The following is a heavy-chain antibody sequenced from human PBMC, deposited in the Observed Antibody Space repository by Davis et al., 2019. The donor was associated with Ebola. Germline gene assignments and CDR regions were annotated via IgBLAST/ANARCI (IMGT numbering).Heavy chain of an antibody. CDR1: GGTFSSYA. J-gene: IGHJ4*02. Sequence: SVKVSCKASGGTFSSYAISWVRQAPGQGLEWMGGIIPIFGTANYAQKFQGRVTITADESTSTAYMELSSLRSEDMAVYYCARVSSSHIPLVDYWGQGTLVTVSS. CDR3: ARVSSSHIPLVDY. V-gene: IGHV1-69*13. CDR2: IIPIFGTA. D-gene: IGHD6-6*01.